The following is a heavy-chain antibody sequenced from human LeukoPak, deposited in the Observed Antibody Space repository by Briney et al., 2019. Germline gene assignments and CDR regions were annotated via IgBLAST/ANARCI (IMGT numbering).Heavy chain of an antibody. CDR2: ISAYNGST. CDR3: ARDCSSTSCYTAFDY. Sequence: ASVKVSCKASGYTFTSYGISWVRQAPGQGLEWMGWISAYNGSTNYAQKLQGRVTMTTDTSTSTAYMELRSLRSDDTAVYYCARDCSSTSCYTAFDYWGQGTLVTVSS. J-gene: IGHJ4*02. CDR1: GYTFTSYG. D-gene: IGHD2-2*02. V-gene: IGHV1-18*01.